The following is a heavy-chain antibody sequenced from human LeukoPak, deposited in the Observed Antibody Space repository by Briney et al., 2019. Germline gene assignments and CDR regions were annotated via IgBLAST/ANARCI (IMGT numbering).Heavy chain of an antibody. CDR3: ASLDYCSSTSCTNYYYGMDV. D-gene: IGHD2-2*01. CDR2: MNPNSGNT. J-gene: IGHJ6*02. V-gene: IGHV1-8*01. Sequence: ASVKVSCKASGYTFTSYDINWVRQATGQGLEWMGWMNPNSGNTGYAQKFQGRVTMTRNTSISTAYMEQGSLRSEDTAVTYCASLDYCSSTSCTNYYYGMDVWGQGTTVTVSS. CDR1: GYTFTSYD.